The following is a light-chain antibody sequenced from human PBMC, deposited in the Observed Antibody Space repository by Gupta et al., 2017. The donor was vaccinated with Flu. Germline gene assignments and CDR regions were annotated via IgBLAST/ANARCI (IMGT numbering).Light chain of an antibody. CDR3: QRYNSYPWT. Sequence: PSTLSASVGDRVTITCRASQSISSWLAWYQQKPVKAPKLLIYKASSLESGVPSRFSGSGSGTEFTLTISSLQPDDFATYYCQRYNSYPWTFGQGTKVEIK. J-gene: IGKJ1*01. CDR2: KAS. V-gene: IGKV1-5*03. CDR1: QSISSW.